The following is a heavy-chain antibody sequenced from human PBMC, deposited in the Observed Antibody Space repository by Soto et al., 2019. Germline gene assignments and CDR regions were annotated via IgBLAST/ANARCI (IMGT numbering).Heavy chain of an antibody. J-gene: IGHJ4*02. CDR1: GFSLSTSGVG. CDR3: AHGLAGFDY. V-gene: IGHV2-5*02. Sequence: QITLKESGPTLVKPTQTLTLTCTFSGFSLSTSGVGVGWIRQPPGKALEWLALIYWDADKRYSPSLKSRLTITTDTSKNQVVLTMTTMDPVDTATYYCAHGLAGFDYWGQGTLVTVSS. CDR2: IYWDADK.